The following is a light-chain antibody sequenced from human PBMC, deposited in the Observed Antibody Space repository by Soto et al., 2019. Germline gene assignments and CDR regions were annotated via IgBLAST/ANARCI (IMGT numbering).Light chain of an antibody. CDR1: SSNIGSNT. CDR2: SNN. J-gene: IGLJ2*01. CDR3: AAWDDSLNAVV. V-gene: IGLV1-44*01. Sequence: QSVLTQPPSASGTPGQRVTISCSGSSSNIGSNTVNWYQQLPGTAPKLLIYSNNQRPSGVPDRFSGSKSGTSASLAISGLXXXXXXXXXCAAWDDSLNAVVFGGGTKLTVL.